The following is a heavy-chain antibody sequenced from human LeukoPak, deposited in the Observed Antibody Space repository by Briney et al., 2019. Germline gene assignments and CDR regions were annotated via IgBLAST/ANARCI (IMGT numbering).Heavy chain of an antibody. D-gene: IGHD3-3*01. V-gene: IGHV4-4*07. J-gene: IGHJ3*02. CDR3: ASHLPYYDFWSGYYGTLEDAFDI. CDR2: IYSSGSP. CDR1: GGSISSYY. Sequence: SETLSLTCTVSGGSISSYYWSWIRQPAGKGLEWIGRIYSSGSPNYNPSLKSRVTMSVDTSKNQFSLKLSSVTAADTAVYYCASHLPYYDFWSGYYGTLEDAFDIWGQGTMVTVSS.